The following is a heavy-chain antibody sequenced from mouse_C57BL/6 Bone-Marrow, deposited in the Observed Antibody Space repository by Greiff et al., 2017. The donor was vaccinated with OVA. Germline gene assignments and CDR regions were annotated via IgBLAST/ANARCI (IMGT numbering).Heavy chain of an antibody. Sequence: VHVKQSGAELVRPGASVKLSCTASGFNIKDDYMHWVKQRPEQGLEWIGWIDPENGDTEYASKFQGKATITADTSSNTAYLQLSSLTSEDTAVYYCTTSTAQATAWFAYWGKGTLVTVSA. CDR2: IDPENGDT. CDR3: TTSTAQATAWFAY. D-gene: IGHD3-2*02. V-gene: IGHV14-4*01. CDR1: GFNIKDDY. J-gene: IGHJ3*01.